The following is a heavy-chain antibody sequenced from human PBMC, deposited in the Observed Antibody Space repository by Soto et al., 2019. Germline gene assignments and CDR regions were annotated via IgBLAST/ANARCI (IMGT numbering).Heavy chain of an antibody. D-gene: IGHD6-19*01. V-gene: IGHV1-69*13. Sequence: GASVKVSCKASGGTFSSYAISWVRQAPGQGLEWMGGIIPIFGTANYAQKFQGRVTITADESTSTAYMELSSLRSEDTAVYYCARAAIAVAGDKDYYYYGMDVWGQGTTVTVSS. J-gene: IGHJ6*02. CDR3: ARAAIAVAGDKDYYYYGMDV. CDR2: IIPIFGTA. CDR1: GGTFSSYA.